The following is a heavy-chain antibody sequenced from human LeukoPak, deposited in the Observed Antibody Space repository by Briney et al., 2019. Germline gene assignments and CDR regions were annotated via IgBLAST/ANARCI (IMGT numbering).Heavy chain of an antibody. D-gene: IGHD2-8*02. J-gene: IGHJ4*02. Sequence: ASVKVSCKASGYTFTGYYMHWVRQAPGQGLEWMGRINPNSGGTNYAQKFQGRVTMTRDTSISTAYMELSRLRSDDTAVYYCASVYSTGWYYDYWGQGTLVTISS. CDR2: INPNSGGT. V-gene: IGHV1-2*06. CDR1: GYTFTGYY. CDR3: ASVYSTGWYYDY.